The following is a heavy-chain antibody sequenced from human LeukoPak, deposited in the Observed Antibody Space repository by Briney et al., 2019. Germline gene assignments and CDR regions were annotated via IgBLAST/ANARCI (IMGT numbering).Heavy chain of an antibody. J-gene: IGHJ4*02. CDR2: ISSSSSYI. Sequence: PGGSLRLSCAASGFTFSSYSMNWVRQAPGKGLEGVSSISSSSSYIYYADSVKGRFTISRDNAKNSLYLQMNSLRAEDTAVYYCARAAGEMATIRYWGQGTLVTVSS. D-gene: IGHD5-24*01. CDR3: ARAAGEMATIRY. CDR1: GFTFSSYS. V-gene: IGHV3-21*01.